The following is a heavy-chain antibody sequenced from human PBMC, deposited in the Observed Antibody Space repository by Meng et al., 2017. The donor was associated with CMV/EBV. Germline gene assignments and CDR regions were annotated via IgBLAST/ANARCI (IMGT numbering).Heavy chain of an antibody. Sequence: SCTVSGGSISSSSYYWGWLRQPPGKGLEWVGTIYYSGSPYYNPSLQSRVTISVDTSKNQFSLKLSFVTAADTAVYCCARVNPNYYFYGMDVWGQGTTVTVSS. CDR2: IYYSGSP. V-gene: IGHV4-39*07. J-gene: IGHJ6*02. CDR3: ARVNPNYYFYGMDV. CDR1: GGSISSSSYY.